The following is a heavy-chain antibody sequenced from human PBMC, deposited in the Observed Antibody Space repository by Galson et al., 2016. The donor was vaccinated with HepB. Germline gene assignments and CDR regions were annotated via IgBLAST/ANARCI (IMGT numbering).Heavy chain of an antibody. V-gene: IGHV3-23*01. J-gene: IGHJ4*02. CDR3: AKFGHYFEY. CDR1: GFTFTNFA. CDR2: FSGSGGNT. Sequence: SLRLSCAASGFTFTNFAMSWVRQAPGQGLEWVSGFSGSGGNTYYADSVKGRFSISRDNSNNTLYLQMNSLRAEETAVYYCAKFGHYFEYWGQGTLVTVSS. D-gene: IGHD3-10*01.